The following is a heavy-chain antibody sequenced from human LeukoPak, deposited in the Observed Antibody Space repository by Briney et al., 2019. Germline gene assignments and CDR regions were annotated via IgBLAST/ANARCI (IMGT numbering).Heavy chain of an antibody. CDR2: ISGNSRTI. CDR3: ARRYYSDSSGYLY. J-gene: IGHJ4*02. CDR1: GFTFSDYY. V-gene: IGHV3-11*04. Sequence: PGGSLRLSCAASGFTFSDYYMSWIRQAPGRGLGWVSYISGNSRTIYYADSVKGRFTISRDNAKNSLYLQMNSLRAEDTAVYYCARRYYSDSSGYLYWGQGTLVTVSS. D-gene: IGHD3-22*01.